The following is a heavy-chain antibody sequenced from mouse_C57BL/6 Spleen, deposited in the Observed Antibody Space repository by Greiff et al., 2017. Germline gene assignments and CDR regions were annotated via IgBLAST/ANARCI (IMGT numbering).Heavy chain of an antibody. Sequence: QVQLQQPGAELVKPGASVKLSCKASGYTFTSYWMHWVKQRPGQGLEWIGMIHPNSGSTNYNEKFKSKATLTVDKSSSTAYMQLSSLTSEDSAVYYCARSLANFYAMDDWGQGTSVTGSS. CDR2: IHPNSGST. CDR3: ARSLANFYAMDD. V-gene: IGHV1-64*01. CDR1: GYTFTSYW. D-gene: IGHD1-1*01. J-gene: IGHJ4*01.